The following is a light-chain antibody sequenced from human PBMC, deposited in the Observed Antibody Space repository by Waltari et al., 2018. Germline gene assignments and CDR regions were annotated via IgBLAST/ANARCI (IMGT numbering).Light chain of an antibody. CDR2: GNS. CDR1: SSNIGANYD. J-gene: IGLJ1*01. Sequence: QSVLTQPPSVSGAPGQRVTIPCTGSSSNIGANYDVHWYQQVPGTAPKLLISGNSNRPSGVPDRFSASKSGTSASLAITGLQADDEADYYCQSYDSSLSRYVFGSGTEVTVL. V-gene: IGLV1-40*01. CDR3: QSYDSSLSRYV.